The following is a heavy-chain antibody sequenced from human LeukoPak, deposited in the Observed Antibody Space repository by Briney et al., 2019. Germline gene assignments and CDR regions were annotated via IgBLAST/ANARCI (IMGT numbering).Heavy chain of an antibody. CDR1: GFTFSSYE. CDR2: ISASGSTI. D-gene: IGHD2/OR15-2a*01. Sequence: PGGSLRLSCAASGFTFSSYEMNWVRQAPGKGLEWVSYISASGSTIYYADSVRGRFTIYRGNAQNSLYLQMNSLGAEGTAVYYCARGILGGAFDIWGQGTMVTVSS. V-gene: IGHV3-48*03. CDR3: ARGILGGAFDI. J-gene: IGHJ3*02.